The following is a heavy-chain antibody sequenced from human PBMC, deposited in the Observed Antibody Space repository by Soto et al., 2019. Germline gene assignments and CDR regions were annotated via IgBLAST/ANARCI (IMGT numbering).Heavy chain of an antibody. CDR1: GGSISSSSYY. CDR3: ARLPPTYYDFWSGYPDYYYGMDV. V-gene: IGHV4-39*01. J-gene: IGHJ6*02. D-gene: IGHD3-3*01. Sequence: KPSDTLSLTCTVSGGSISSSSYYWGWIRQPPGKGLEWIGSIYYSGSTYYNPSLKSRVTISVDTSKNQFSLKLSSVTAADTAVYYCARLPPTYYDFWSGYPDYYYGMDVWGQGTTVTVYS. CDR2: IYYSGST.